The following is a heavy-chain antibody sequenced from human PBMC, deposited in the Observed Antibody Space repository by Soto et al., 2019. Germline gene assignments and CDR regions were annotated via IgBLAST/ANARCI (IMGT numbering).Heavy chain of an antibody. Sequence: QVQLQESGPGLVKPSQTLSLTCTVSGGSISSGGYYWSWIRQHPGKGLEWIGYIYYSGSTCYNPSLKSRVTISVDTSKNQFSLKLSSVTAAVTAVYYCARGGMAKIWDKSSNFDYWGQGTLVTVSS. J-gene: IGHJ4*02. V-gene: IGHV4-31*03. D-gene: IGHD3-16*01. CDR3: ARGGMAKIWDKSSNFDY. CDR2: IYYSGST. CDR1: GGSISSGGYY.